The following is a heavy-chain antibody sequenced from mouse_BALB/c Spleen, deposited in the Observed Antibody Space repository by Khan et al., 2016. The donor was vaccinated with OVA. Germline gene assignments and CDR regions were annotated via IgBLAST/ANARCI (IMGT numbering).Heavy chain of an antibody. Sequence: VQLQQSGAELVRPGALVKLSCKASGFNIKDYYMHWMKQRPEQGLEWIGWIDPENGNSIYDPKFLGKASITADTSSNTAYLQLSSLTSEDTAVYYCARDGYSPWFAYWGQGTLVTGSA. D-gene: IGHD2-3*01. V-gene: IGHV14-1*02. J-gene: IGHJ3*01. CDR2: IDPENGNS. CDR1: GFNIKDYY. CDR3: ARDGYSPWFAY.